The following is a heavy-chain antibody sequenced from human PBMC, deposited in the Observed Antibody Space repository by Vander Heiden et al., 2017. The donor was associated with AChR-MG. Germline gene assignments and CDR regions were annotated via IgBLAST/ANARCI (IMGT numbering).Heavy chain of an antibody. V-gene: IGHV1-2*02. CDR2: INPNSGGT. Sequence: QVQLVQSGAEVKKPGASVKVSCKASAYTFTGYYMHWVRQAPGQGLEWMGWINPNSGGTNYAQKFQGRITMTRDTSISTAYMELSRLTSDDTAVYYCARDPEHSSSTPSYWGQGSLVTVSS. J-gene: IGHJ4*02. CDR1: AYTFTGYY. D-gene: IGHD6-6*01. CDR3: ARDPEHSSSTPSY.